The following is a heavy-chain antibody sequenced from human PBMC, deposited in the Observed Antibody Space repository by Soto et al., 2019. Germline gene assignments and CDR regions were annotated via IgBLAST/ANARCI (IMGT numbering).Heavy chain of an antibody. V-gene: IGHV4-61*01. J-gene: IGHJ3*02. D-gene: IGHD1-1*01. CDR2: MSHSGGT. CDR1: GGFVSSGSYY. CDR3: ARVERGTATTVVDAFDI. Sequence: ASETLSLTCAVYGGFVSSGSYYWSWIRQPPGKGLEWIGEMSHSGGTHFNPSLKSRVTISVDTSKNQFSLMISSVTAADTALYYCARVERGTATTVVDAFDIWGPGTMVTVSS.